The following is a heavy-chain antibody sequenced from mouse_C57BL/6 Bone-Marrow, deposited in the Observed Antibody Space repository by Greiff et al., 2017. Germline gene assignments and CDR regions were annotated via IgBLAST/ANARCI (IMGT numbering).Heavy chain of an antibody. CDR3: ARRDGNYVVYYAMDY. Sequence: EVMLVESGGGLVQPGGSLKLSCAASGFTFSDYYMYWVRQTPEKRLEWVAYISNGGGSTYYPDTVKGRFTISRDNAKNTLYLQMSRLKSEDTAMYYCARRDGNYVVYYAMDYWGQGTSVTVSS. V-gene: IGHV5-12*01. D-gene: IGHD2-1*01. J-gene: IGHJ4*01. CDR2: ISNGGGST. CDR1: GFTFSDYY.